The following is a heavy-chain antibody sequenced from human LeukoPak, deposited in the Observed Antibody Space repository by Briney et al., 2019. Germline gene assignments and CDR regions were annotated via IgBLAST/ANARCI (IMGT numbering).Heavy chain of an antibody. D-gene: IGHD2-21*01. Sequence: GGSLRLSCAASGFTFSTYGMKWVRQAPGKGLEWVSVIYRGATTDYADSVKGRFTISRDNSKNTLYLQMNSLRAEDTALYYCARVADTHIFDYWGQGTLVTVSS. V-gene: IGHV3-53*01. CDR3: ARVADTHIFDY. CDR1: GFTFSTYG. CDR2: IYRGATT. J-gene: IGHJ4*02.